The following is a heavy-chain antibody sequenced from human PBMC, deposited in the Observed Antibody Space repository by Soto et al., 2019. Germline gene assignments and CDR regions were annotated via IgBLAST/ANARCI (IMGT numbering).Heavy chain of an antibody. CDR2: IYQSGDT. D-gene: IGHD3-22*01. Sequence: QLQLQESGSGLVKPSQTLSLTCAVSGGSITSGDYSWSWIRQPPGRGLEWIGCIYQSGDTIYDPYLRSRFTLSMERSKNQLSLELTSVTAADTAMYFCVRDSYDRRGGGLNDAFDIWGRGTMVTVSS. V-gene: IGHV4-30-2*01. CDR3: VRDSYDRRGGGLNDAFDI. CDR1: GGSITSGDYS. J-gene: IGHJ3*02.